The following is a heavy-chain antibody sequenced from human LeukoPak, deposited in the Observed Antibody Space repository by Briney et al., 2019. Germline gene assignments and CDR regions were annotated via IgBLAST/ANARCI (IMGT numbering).Heavy chain of an antibody. V-gene: IGHV3-74*01. Sequence: PGGSLRLSCAASGFTFSSYWMHWVRQGPGKGLVWVSRISNDGGHKFYADSVKGRFTMSRDNAKNTLYLQTNSLRDEDTAVYSCARVTGGYNLVDYWGQGTLVTVSS. J-gene: IGHJ4*02. CDR1: GFTFSSYW. D-gene: IGHD5-24*01. CDR3: ARVTGGYNLVDY. CDR2: ISNDGGHK.